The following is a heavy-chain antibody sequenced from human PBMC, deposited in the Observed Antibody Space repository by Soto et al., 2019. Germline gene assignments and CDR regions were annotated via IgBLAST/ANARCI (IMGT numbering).Heavy chain of an antibody. J-gene: IGHJ6*04. CDR2: VIAIFGAA. CDR3: ATYSTSSCCYYYGKYV. V-gene: IGHV1-69*06. Sequence: SVKVSCKASGGTFSSYAISWVRQAPGQGLEWMGGVIAIFGAANYAQKFQGRVTITADKSTSTAYMELSSLRSEDTAVYFCATYSTSSCCYYYGKYVWGKGTTVTVSS. D-gene: IGHD6-6*01. CDR1: GGTFSSYA.